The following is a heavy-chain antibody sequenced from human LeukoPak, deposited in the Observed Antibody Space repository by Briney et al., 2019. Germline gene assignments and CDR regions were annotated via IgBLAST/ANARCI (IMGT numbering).Heavy chain of an antibody. CDR3: ARDLGLYVEYSSSIGAFDI. D-gene: IGHD6-6*01. J-gene: IGHJ3*02. CDR2: IIPIFGTA. CDR1: GGTFSSYA. Sequence: SVKVSCKASGGTFSSYAISWVQQAPGQGLEWMGGIIPIFGTANYAQKFQGRVTITADESTSTAYMEPSSLRSEDTAVYYCARDLGLYVEYSSSIGAFDIWGQGTMVTVSS. V-gene: IGHV1-69*01.